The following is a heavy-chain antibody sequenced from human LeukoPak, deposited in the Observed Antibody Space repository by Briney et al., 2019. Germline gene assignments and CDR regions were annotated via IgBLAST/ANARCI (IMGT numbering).Heavy chain of an antibody. V-gene: IGHV3-48*03. J-gene: IGHJ6*03. CDR1: GFTFSSYE. CDR2: ISSSGSTI. CDR3: ARTLERRSYYYYYYMDV. Sequence: SGGSLRLSCAASGFTFSSYEMNWVRQAPGKGLEWVSYISSSGSTIYYADSVKGRFTISRDNAKNSLYLQMNSLRAEDTAVYYCARTLERRSYYYYYYMDVWGKGTTVTVSS. D-gene: IGHD1-1*01.